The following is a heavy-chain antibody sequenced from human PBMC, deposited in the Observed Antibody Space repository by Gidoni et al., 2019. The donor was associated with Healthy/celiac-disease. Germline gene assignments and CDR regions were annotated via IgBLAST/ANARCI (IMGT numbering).Heavy chain of an antibody. Sequence: EVQLLASGGGLVQPGGSLRLSCAASGFTFSSYAMSWVRQAPGKGLEWVAAISGSGGSTYYADSVKGRFTISRDNSKNTLYLQMNSLRAEDTAGYYCAKATYYYDSSGYYPPNYWGQGTLVTVSS. CDR2: ISGSGGST. CDR1: GFTFSSYA. CDR3: AKATYYYDSSGYYPPNY. V-gene: IGHV3-23*01. J-gene: IGHJ4*02. D-gene: IGHD3-22*01.